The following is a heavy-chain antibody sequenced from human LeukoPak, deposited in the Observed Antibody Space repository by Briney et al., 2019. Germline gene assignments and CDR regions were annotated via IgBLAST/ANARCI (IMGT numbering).Heavy chain of an antibody. CDR1: GFTFSSYG. V-gene: IGHV3-30*18. J-gene: IGHJ4*02. D-gene: IGHD4-17*01. CDR2: ISYDGNNK. Sequence: GGSLRLSCAASGFTFSSYGMHWVRQPPGKGLEWVAVISYDGNNKYYADSVKGRFTISRDNSKNTLYLQMNSLRAEDTAVYYCAKLGYGDYENTLDYWGQGTLVTVSS. CDR3: AKLGYGDYENTLDY.